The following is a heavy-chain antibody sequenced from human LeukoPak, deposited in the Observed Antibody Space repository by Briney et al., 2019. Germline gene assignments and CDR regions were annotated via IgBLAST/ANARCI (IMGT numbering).Heavy chain of an antibody. Sequence: PGGSLRLSCATSGFTFSSYSMNWVRQAPGKGLEWVSSISSSSSYIYYADSVKGRFTIYRDNAKNSLYLKMNSLRAEDTAVYYCARDQRNSGYSYGLGPYGMDVWGQGTTVTVSS. CDR2: ISSSSSYI. J-gene: IGHJ6*02. CDR1: GFTFSSYS. CDR3: ARDQRNSGYSYGLGPYGMDV. D-gene: IGHD5-18*01. V-gene: IGHV3-21*01.